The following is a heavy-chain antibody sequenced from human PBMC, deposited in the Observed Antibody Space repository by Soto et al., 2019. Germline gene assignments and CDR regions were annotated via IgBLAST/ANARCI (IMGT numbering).Heavy chain of an antibody. Sequence: QVQLVQSGAEVKKPGASVKVSCKASGYTFTSYGISWVRQAPGQGLEWMGWISAYNGNTIYAQKVQGRVSMTTDTSTSTAYMELRSLRSDDTTVYHCARVNYDNGHAFDVWGQGTMVTVSS. J-gene: IGHJ3*01. D-gene: IGHD3-22*01. V-gene: IGHV1-18*01. CDR2: ISAYNGNT. CDR3: ARVNYDNGHAFDV. CDR1: GYTFTSYG.